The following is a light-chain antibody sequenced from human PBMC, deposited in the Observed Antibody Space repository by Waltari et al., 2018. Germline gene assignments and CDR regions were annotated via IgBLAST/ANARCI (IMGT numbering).Light chain of an antibody. J-gene: IGKJ1*01. CDR2: GIS. CDR1: QPFGSTD. CDR3: HQYGNSPWT. V-gene: IGKV3-20*01. Sequence: DIVLTQSPGTLSLSPGERATFFCRASQPFGSTDLAWYQQKPGQAPRLLIYGISSRSTGVPDRFSGSGSRTDFTLTITRLEPEDFAVYFCHQYGNSPWTFGPGTKVEIK.